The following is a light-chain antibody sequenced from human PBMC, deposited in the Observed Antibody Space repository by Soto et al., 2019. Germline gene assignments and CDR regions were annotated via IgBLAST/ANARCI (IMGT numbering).Light chain of an antibody. CDR3: SSYTSSSTRG. J-gene: IGLJ1*01. CDR2: EVS. CDR1: SSDVGGYNY. Sequence: QSALTQPASVSGSPGQSITISCTGTSSDVGGYNYVSWYQQHPGKAPKFMIYEVSNRPSGVSNRFSGSKSGNTASLTISGLQAEDEADYYCSSYTSSSTRGFGTGTKLTVL. V-gene: IGLV2-14*01.